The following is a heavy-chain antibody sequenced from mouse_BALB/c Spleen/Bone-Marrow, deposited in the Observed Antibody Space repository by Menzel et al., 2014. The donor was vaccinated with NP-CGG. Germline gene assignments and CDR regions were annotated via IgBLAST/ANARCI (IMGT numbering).Heavy chain of an antibody. Sequence: EVKVVESGGGLVQPGGSLKLSCAASGFDFSRYWMSWVRQAPGKGLEWIGEINPDSSTIKFTPSLKDKFIISRDNAKNTLDLQMSKVRTEDTALYYCSHRYDVAMDYWGQGTSVTVSS. J-gene: IGHJ4*01. CDR2: INPDSSTI. D-gene: IGHD2-12*01. V-gene: IGHV4-1*02. CDR3: SHRYDVAMDY. CDR1: GFDFSRYW.